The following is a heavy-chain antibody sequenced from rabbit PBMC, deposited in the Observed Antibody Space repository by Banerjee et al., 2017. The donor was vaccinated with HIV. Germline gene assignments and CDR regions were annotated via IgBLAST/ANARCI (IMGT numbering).Heavy chain of an antibody. J-gene: IGHJ4*01. V-gene: IGHV1S45*01. CDR3: ARVANAITWALYTDPYFNL. CDR2: IYNGDGST. CDR1: GFSFSSSHW. D-gene: IGHD6-1*01. Sequence: QEQLEESGGDLVKPEGSLTLTCTASGFSFSSSHWICWVRQAPGKGPEWIACIYNGDGSTYYASWVNGRFTISKTSSTTVTLQMTSLTAADTATYFCARVANAITWALYTDPYFNLWGPGTLVTVS.